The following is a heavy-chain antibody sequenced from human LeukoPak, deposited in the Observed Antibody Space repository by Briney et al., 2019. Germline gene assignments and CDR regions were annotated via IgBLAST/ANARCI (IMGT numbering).Heavy chain of an antibody. Sequence: PSETLSLTCTVSGGSVSSGTYYWSWIRQPPGKGLEWIGYIYYSGSTNYNPSLKSRVTISVDTSKNQFSLKLSSVTAADTAVYYCARDRVRGNSNPFFEYWGQGTLVTVSS. J-gene: IGHJ4*02. CDR3: ARDRVRGNSNPFFEY. D-gene: IGHD4-11*01. CDR2: IYYSGST. V-gene: IGHV4-61*01. CDR1: GGSVSSGTYY.